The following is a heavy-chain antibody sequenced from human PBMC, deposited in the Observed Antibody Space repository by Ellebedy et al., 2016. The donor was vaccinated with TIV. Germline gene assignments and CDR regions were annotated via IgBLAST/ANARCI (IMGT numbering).Heavy chain of an antibody. CDR1: GGSISSYY. Sequence: SETLSLXXTVSGGSISSYYWSWIRQPPGKGLEWIGYIYYSGSTYYNPSLKSRVIMSVDTSKNQFSLKLSSVTAADTAVYYCARDEDYYGGGLFQHWGQGTLVTVSS. V-gene: IGHV4-59*12. CDR3: ARDEDYYGGGLFQH. J-gene: IGHJ1*01. D-gene: IGHD3-10*01. CDR2: IYYSGST.